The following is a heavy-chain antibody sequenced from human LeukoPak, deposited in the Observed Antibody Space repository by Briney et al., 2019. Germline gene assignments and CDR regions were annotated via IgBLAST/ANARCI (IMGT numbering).Heavy chain of an antibody. D-gene: IGHD6-13*01. V-gene: IGHV3-23*01. CDR2: ITGSGGNT. J-gene: IGHJ6*02. CDR1: GFILSSYS. CDR3: AKAASSSWPSYYYGMDV. Sequence: SGGSLRLSCAASGFILSSYSMSWVRQALGKGLEWVSVITGSGGNTYYADSVKGRFTISKDNSKNTVYLQMSSLRVDDTAVYYCAKAASSSWPSYYYGMDVWGQGTTVTVSS.